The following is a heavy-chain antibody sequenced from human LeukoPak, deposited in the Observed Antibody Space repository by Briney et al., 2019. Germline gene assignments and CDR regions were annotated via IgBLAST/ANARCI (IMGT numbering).Heavy chain of an antibody. D-gene: IGHD5-24*01. J-gene: IGHJ6*02. Sequence: GGSLRLSCAASGFTFSSYAMSWVRQAPGKGLEWVSAISGSGGSTYYADSVKGRFTISRDNSKNTLYLQMNSLRAEDTAVYYCAKAKAWLQSFYYYYGMDVWGQGTTVTVSS. CDR1: GFTFSSYA. CDR3: AKAKAWLQSFYYYYGMDV. CDR2: ISGSGGST. V-gene: IGHV3-23*01.